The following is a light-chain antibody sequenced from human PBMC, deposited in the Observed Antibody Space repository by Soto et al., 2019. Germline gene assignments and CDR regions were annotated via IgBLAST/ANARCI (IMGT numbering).Light chain of an antibody. V-gene: IGLV2-14*01. Sequence: QSALTQPASVSGSPGQSITISCTGTSSDVGGYNYVSWYQQHPGKAPKLMIYEFSNRPSGVSNRFSGSKSGNTASLTISALQAEDEADYYCSSYTSSSTPYVFGTGTKVTGL. CDR3: SSYTSSSTPYV. CDR2: EFS. CDR1: SSDVGGYNY. J-gene: IGLJ1*01.